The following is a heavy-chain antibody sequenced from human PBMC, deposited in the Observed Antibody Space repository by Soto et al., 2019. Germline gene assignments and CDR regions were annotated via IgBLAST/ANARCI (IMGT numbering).Heavy chain of an antibody. Sequence: QVQLAESGGGVVQPGRSLRLSCAASGFTFRTFGMHWVRQAPGRGLERVAFISYDGNNKKYADSVKGRFSISRDNSKNPLYLQMDNLRAEDTAIYYCAKESLLEMGMMTYFDYWGQGTLVTVSS. CDR1: GFTFRTFG. CDR2: ISYDGNNK. D-gene: IGHD3-16*01. J-gene: IGHJ4*02. CDR3: AKESLLEMGMMTYFDY. V-gene: IGHV3-30*18.